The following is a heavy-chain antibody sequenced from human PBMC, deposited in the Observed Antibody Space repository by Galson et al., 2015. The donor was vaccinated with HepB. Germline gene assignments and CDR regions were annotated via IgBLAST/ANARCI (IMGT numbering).Heavy chain of an antibody. CDR1: GYSFTRYY. CDR3: AREAGSGWGF. Sequence: SVQVSCKASGYSFTRYYTHGVRKTPGQALEWIGIITPNNASTTYAQKFHGRVTMTRDTSSSTVYMELSRLRSEDTAVYYCAREAGSGWGFWGQGTLVTVSS. J-gene: IGHJ4*02. CDR2: ITPNNAST. V-gene: IGHV1-46*01. D-gene: IGHD6-19*01.